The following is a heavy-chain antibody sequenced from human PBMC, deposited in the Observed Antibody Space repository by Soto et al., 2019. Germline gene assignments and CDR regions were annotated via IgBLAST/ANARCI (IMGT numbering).Heavy chain of an antibody. Sequence: SPTLSLTCAISGDSVSSNSAAWNWIRQSPSRGLEWLGRTYYRSKWYNDYAVSVKSRITINPDTSKNQFSLQLNSVTPEDTAVYYCARDRVTIFGVVIIGHYYYGMNVWGQGTTVTVSS. J-gene: IGHJ6*02. CDR2: TYYRSKWYN. V-gene: IGHV6-1*01. D-gene: IGHD3-3*01. CDR1: GDSVSSNSAA. CDR3: ARDRVTIFGVVIIGHYYYGMNV.